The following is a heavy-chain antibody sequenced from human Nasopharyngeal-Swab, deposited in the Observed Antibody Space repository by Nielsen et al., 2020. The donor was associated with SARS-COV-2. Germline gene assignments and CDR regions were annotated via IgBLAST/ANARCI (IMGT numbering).Heavy chain of an antibody. Sequence: GESLKISCAASGFTFSSYSMNWVRQAPGKGLEWVSYISGSSGTIHYADSVKGRFTISRDNAKNSLYLQMNSLRDEDTAVYYCARGRDYGGYYFDYWGQGTLVTVSS. V-gene: IGHV3-48*02. D-gene: IGHD4-23*01. CDR1: GFTFSSYS. CDR2: ISGSSGTI. CDR3: ARGRDYGGYYFDY. J-gene: IGHJ4*02.